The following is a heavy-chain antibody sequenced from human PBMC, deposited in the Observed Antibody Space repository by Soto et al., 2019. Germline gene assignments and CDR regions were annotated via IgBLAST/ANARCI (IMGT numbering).Heavy chain of an antibody. J-gene: IGHJ4*02. CDR3: AKGGSSGWYEVFY. Sequence: QVQLVESGGGVVQPGRSLRLSCAASGFTFSSYGMHWVRQAPGKGLEWVAVISYDGSNKYYADSVKGRFTISRDNSKNTLYQQMNSLRAEDTAVYYCAKGGSSGWYEVFYWGQGTLVTVSS. CDR2: ISYDGSNK. CDR1: GFTFSSYG. D-gene: IGHD6-19*01. V-gene: IGHV3-30*18.